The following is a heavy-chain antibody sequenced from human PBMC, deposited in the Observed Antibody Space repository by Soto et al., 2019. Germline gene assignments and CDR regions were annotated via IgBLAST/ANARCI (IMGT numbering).Heavy chain of an antibody. Sequence: GGSLRLSCAASGFTFSSYWMHWVRQAPGKGLVWVSRINSDGSSTSYADSVKGRFTISRDNAKNTLYLQMNSLRAEDTAVYYCASLPHCSGGSCYSPFISQIDYWGQGTLVTVSS. CDR2: INSDGSST. D-gene: IGHD2-15*01. J-gene: IGHJ4*02. CDR3: ASLPHCSGGSCYSPFISQIDY. CDR1: GFTFSSYW. V-gene: IGHV3-74*01.